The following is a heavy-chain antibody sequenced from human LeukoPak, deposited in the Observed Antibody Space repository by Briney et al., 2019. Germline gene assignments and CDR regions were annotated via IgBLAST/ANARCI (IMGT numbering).Heavy chain of an antibody. CDR1: GGSISSYY. J-gene: IGHJ6*03. CDR2: IYTSGST. D-gene: IGHD3-3*01. V-gene: IGHV4-4*09. Sequence: SETLSLTCTVSGGSISSYYWSWIRQPPGKGLEWIGYIYTSGSTNYNPSLKSRVTISVDTSKNQFSLKLSSVTAADTAVYYCARLLRSWAGGHYYYMDVWGKGTTVTVSS. CDR3: ARLLRSWAGGHYYYMDV.